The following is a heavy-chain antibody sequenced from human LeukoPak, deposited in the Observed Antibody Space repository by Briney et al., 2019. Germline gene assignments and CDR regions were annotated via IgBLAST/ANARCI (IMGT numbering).Heavy chain of an antibody. V-gene: IGHV3-7*02. Sequence: GGSLRLSCAASGFTFSNYWMSWVRQAPGKGLEWVANIKHDESEKYYLDSVRGRFTISRDNAKNSLFLQMNSLRAEDTAVYYCATMYSTGWSHWGQGTLVTVSS. D-gene: IGHD6-19*01. J-gene: IGHJ4*02. CDR1: GFTFSNYW. CDR2: IKHDESEK. CDR3: ATMYSTGWSH.